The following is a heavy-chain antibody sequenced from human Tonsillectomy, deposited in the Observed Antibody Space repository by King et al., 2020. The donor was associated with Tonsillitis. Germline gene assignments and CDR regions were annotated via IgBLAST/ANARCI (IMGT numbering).Heavy chain of an antibody. CDR1: GGSFSGYY. J-gene: IGHJ4*02. V-gene: IGHV4-34*01. CDR2: INPSGNT. D-gene: IGHD4-17*01. CDR3: ARAYGARVFDY. Sequence: VQLPQWGAGLLKPSETLSLTCAVYGGSFSGYYWSWIRQPPGKGLEWIGEINPSGNTSYNPSLKTRVTISVDTSRNQFSLKLRSMTATDTAVYYCARAYGARVFDYWGQGTLAT.